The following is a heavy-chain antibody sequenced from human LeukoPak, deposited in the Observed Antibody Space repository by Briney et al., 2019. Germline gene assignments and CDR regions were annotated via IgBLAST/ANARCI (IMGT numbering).Heavy chain of an antibody. CDR2: INHSGST. V-gene: IGHV4-34*01. J-gene: IGHJ4*02. CDR1: GGSFSGCY. CDR3: ARGGWAYFDY. Sequence: SETLSLTCAVYGGSFSGCYWSWIRQPPGKGLEWIGEINHSGSTNYNPSLKSRVTISVDTSKNQFSLKLSSVTAADTAVYYCARGGWAYFDYWGQGTLVTVSS. D-gene: IGHD3-16*01.